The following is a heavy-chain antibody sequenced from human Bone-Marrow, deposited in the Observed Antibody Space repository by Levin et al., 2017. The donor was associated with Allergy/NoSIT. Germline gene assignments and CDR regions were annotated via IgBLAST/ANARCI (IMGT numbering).Heavy chain of an antibody. J-gene: IGHJ6*03. V-gene: IGHV3-53*01. CDR3: ARVLKTRVPAYYYYYYMDV. Sequence: PGESLKISCAASGFTVSSNYMSWVRQAPGKGLEWVSVIYSGGTTYYAGSVKGRFTISRDNSKNTLYLEMNSLRAEDTAVYYCARVLKTRVPAYYYYYYMDVWGKGTTVTVSS. CDR1: GFTVSSNY. CDR2: IYSGGTT.